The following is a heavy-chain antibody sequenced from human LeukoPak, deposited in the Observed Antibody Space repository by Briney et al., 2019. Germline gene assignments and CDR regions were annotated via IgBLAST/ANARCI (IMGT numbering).Heavy chain of an antibody. D-gene: IGHD3-16*02. J-gene: IGHJ4*02. V-gene: IGHV4-39*01. CDR1: GGSISSSSYY. Sequence: PSETLSLTCTVSGGSISSSSYYWGWIRQPPGKGLEWIGSIFYSGSTYFNPSLKSRVTISVDTSKNEFSLKLSSVTAADTAVYYCASGPSYTYWGQGTLVTVSS. CDR3: ASGPSYTY. CDR2: IFYSGST.